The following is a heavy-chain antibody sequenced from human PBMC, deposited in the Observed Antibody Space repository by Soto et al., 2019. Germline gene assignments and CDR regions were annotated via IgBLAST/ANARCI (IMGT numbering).Heavy chain of an antibody. CDR3: ANLYDFWSGYPNYYYYGMDV. J-gene: IGHJ6*01. V-gene: IGHV3-30*18. Sequence: QVQLVESGGGVVQPGRSLRLSCAASGFTFSSYGMHWVRQAPGKGLEWVAVISYDGSNKYYADSVKGRFTISRDNSKNTLYLQMNSLRAEDTAVYYCANLYDFWSGYPNYYYYGMDVW. CDR2: ISYDGSNK. D-gene: IGHD3-3*01. CDR1: GFTFSSYG.